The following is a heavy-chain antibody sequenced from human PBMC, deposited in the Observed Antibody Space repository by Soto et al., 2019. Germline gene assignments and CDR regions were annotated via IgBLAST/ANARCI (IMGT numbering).Heavy chain of an antibody. Sequence: ESLKISCQASVYTFIYFWVAWVLQVPGKGLEWMGVIYPGASDIRYSPSFEGHVTISADKSTNTAYMQWSSLEAADTAIYYCARQGTSRGPADAASDFWGPGTLVTVFS. V-gene: IGHV5-51*01. CDR1: VYTFIYFW. J-gene: IGHJ4*02. CDR3: ARQGTSRGPADAASDF. CDR2: IYPGASDI. D-gene: IGHD2-15*01.